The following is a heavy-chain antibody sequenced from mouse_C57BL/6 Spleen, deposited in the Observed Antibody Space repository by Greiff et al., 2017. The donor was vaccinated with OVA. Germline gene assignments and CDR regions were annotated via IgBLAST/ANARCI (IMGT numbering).Heavy chain of an antibody. J-gene: IGHJ1*03. D-gene: IGHD1-1*01. Sequence: EVHLVESGPGLVKPSQSLSLTCSVTGYSITSGYYWNWIRQFPGNKLEWMGYISYDGSNNYNPSLKNRISITRDTSKNQFFLKLNSVTTEDTATYYCARLAIITTVVEGYFDVWGTGTTVTVSS. CDR2: ISYDGSN. CDR3: ARLAIITTVVEGYFDV. CDR1: GYSITSGYY. V-gene: IGHV3-6*01.